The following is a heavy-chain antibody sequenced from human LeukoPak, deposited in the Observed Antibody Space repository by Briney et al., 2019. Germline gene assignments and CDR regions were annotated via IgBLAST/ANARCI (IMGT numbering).Heavy chain of an antibody. J-gene: IGHJ4*02. CDR3: VRSLRSADF. CDR2: ISTDGSQT. CDR1: GFTFSNYW. Sequence: GSLLLSCEASGFTFSNYWMHWVRQPPGKGLMWVSQISTDGSQTFYADSVKGRFTISRDNAQNTLFLQMDSLRPEDTAVYYCVRSLRSADFWGQGTLVTVSS. V-gene: IGHV3-74*01.